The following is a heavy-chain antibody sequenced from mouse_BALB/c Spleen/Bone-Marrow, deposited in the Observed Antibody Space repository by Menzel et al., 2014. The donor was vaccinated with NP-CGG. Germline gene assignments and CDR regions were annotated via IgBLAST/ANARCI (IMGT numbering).Heavy chain of an antibody. CDR1: GFDFSGYW. V-gene: IGHV4-1*02. D-gene: IGHD1-1*01. CDR3: ARLNYYGSLFV. J-gene: IGHJ1*01. CDR2: INPDSSTI. Sequence: EVKVIESGGGLVQPGGSLKHSCAASGFDFSGYWMSWVRQAPGKGLEWIGEINPDSSTINYTPSLKDKFIISRDNAKNTLYLQMSKVRSEDTALYYCARLNYYGSLFVWGAGTTVTVSS.